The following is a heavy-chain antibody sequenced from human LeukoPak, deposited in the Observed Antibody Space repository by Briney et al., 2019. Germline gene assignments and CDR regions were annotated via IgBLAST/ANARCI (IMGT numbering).Heavy chain of an antibody. J-gene: IGHJ5*02. V-gene: IGHV1-2*02. CDR2: INPNSGGT. Sequence: ASVKVSCKASGYTFTGYYMHWVRQAPGQGLEWMGWINPNSGGTNYAQKFQGRVTMTRDTSISTAYMELSRLRSDDTAVYYRARRYGDYVRWFDPWGQGTLVTVSS. CDR1: GYTFTGYY. CDR3: ARRYGDYVRWFDP. D-gene: IGHD4-17*01.